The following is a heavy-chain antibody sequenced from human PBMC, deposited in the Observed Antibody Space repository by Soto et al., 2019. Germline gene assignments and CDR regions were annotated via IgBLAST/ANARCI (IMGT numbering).Heavy chain of an antibody. CDR2: IYYSGST. CDR3: ARDSGTRYYDFWSGSRQDYYYYYGMDV. J-gene: IGHJ6*02. Sequence: PSETLSLSCTVSGCSSSSYFLSWIRQPPGKGLEWSGDIYYSGSTNYNPSLKSRVTISVDTSKDQFSLKLSSVTAADTAVDYCARDSGTRYYDFWSGSRQDYYYYYGMDVWGQGTTVTVSS. CDR1: GCSSSSYF. V-gene: IGHV4-59*01. D-gene: IGHD3-3*01.